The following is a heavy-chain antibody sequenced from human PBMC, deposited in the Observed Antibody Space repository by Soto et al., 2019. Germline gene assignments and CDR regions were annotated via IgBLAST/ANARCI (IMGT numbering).Heavy chain of an antibody. CDR2: VSYDGSFK. J-gene: IGHJ6*02. CDR3: AKDSDQLLFDYYYYGMDV. V-gene: IGHV3-30*18. CDR1: EFNFSKFG. D-gene: IGHD2-2*01. Sequence: QVQLVESGGGVVQPGGSLRLSCEASEFNFSKFGIHWVRQAPGKGLGWVAVVSYDGSFKYYADSVKGRFTISIDNSKTTRYLQMNSLRPEATALYYCAKDSDQLLFDYYYYGMDVWGQGTTVTVSS.